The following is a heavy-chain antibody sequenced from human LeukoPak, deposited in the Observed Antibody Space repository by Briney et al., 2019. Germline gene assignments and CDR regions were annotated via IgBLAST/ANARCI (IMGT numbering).Heavy chain of an antibody. CDR3: AREGTGLVIITASFDY. CDR2: IYYSGNT. V-gene: IGHV4-39*07. D-gene: IGHD3-9*01. Sequence: LETLSLTCTVSGGSISSSSSYWGWIRQPPGKGLEWIGSIYYSGNTYYNPSLKSRVTISVDTSKNDFSLKLTSVTAADTAVYYCAREGTGLVIITASFDYWGQGILVTVSS. J-gene: IGHJ4*02. CDR1: GGSISSSSSY.